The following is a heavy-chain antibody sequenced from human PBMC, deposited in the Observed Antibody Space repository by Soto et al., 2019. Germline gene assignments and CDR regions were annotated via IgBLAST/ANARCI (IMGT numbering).Heavy chain of an antibody. D-gene: IGHD6-13*01. V-gene: IGHV1-3*01. CDR1: GYTFTSYA. J-gene: IGHJ5*02. Sequence: GASVKVSCKASGYTFTSYAMHWVRQAPGQRLEWMGWINAGNGNTKYSQKFQGRVTITRDTSASTAYMELSSLRSEDTAVYYCARDGRSTEAGTWGAGDHPFDPWGQGTLVTVSS. CDR3: ARDGRSTEAGTWGAGDHPFDP. CDR2: INAGNGNT.